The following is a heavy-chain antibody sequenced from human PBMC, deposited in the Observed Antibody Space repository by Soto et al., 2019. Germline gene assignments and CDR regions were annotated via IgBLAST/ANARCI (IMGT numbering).Heavy chain of an antibody. CDR2: IFHSGTT. V-gene: IGHV4-4*02. J-gene: IGHJ4*02. Sequence: QVQLQESGPGLVKPSGTLSLTCAVSGASISSTNWWSWVRQAPGEGLEWIGEIFHSGTTTYNPSLTSRVIISMDTSTNQLSLRLASVTAADTAVYFCARHIAVPTTRGFDYWGQGTLVTVSS. CDR3: ARHIAVPTTRGFDY. CDR1: GASISSTNW. D-gene: IGHD2-15*01.